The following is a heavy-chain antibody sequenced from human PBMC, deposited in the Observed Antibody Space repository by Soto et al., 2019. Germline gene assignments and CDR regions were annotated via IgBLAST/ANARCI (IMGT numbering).Heavy chain of an antibody. CDR3: AREMVRGYYYMDV. J-gene: IGHJ6*03. D-gene: IGHD3-10*01. CDR1: GHTFTSYY. CDR2: INPSGGST. V-gene: IGHV1-46*03. Sequence: ASVKVSCKASGHTFTSYYMHWVRQAPGQGLEWMGIINPSGGSTSYAQKFQGRVTMTRDTSTSTVYMELSSLRSEDTAVYYCAREMVRGYYYMDVWGKGTTVTVSS.